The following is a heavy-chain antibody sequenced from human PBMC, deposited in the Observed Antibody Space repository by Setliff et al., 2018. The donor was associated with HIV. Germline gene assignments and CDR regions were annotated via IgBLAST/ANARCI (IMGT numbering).Heavy chain of an antibody. J-gene: IGHJ4*02. D-gene: IGHD6-19*01. CDR3: ARDIYDSGWFTLEY. CDR2: ISAGKGMT. V-gene: IGHV1-3*01. Sequence: ASVKVSCKASGYTFSTYAMHWVRQAPGQRLEWMGWISAGKGMTKYSKKFQGRVTLTRDTAASTAYMELRSLRSEDTAVYYCARDIYDSGWFTLEYWGQGTLVTVSS. CDR1: GYTFSTYA.